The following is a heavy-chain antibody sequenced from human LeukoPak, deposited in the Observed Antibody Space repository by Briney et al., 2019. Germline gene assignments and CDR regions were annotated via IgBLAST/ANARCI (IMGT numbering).Heavy chain of an antibody. CDR3: ARGHYDVLAASYKWTPDY. J-gene: IGHJ4*02. CDR2: ATSGGDYI. Sequence: GGSLRLSCAASGFTFNTFNMNWVRQAPGKGLEWVSSATSGGDYIYYADSVKGRFTTSRDNAKNSLSLQLNSLRVEDTAVYYCARGHYDVLAASYKWTPDYWGQGTLVTVSS. CDR1: GFTFNTFN. V-gene: IGHV3-21*01. D-gene: IGHD3-9*01.